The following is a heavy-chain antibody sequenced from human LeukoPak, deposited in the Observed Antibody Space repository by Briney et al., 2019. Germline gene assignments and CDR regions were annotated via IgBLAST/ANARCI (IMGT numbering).Heavy chain of an antibody. J-gene: IGHJ4*02. V-gene: IGHV1-18*01. CDR2: ISAYNGNT. D-gene: IGHD3-10*01. Sequence: ASVKVSCKASGYTFTSYGISWVRQAPGQGLEWMGWISAYNGNTNYAQKLQGRVTMTTNTSTSTAYMELRSLRSDDTAVYYCAREGYYGSGSAYYFDYWGQGTLVTVSS. CDR1: GYTFTSYG. CDR3: AREGYYGSGSAYYFDY.